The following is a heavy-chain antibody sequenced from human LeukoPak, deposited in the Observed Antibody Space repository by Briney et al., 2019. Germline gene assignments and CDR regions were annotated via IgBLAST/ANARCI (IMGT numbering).Heavy chain of an antibody. J-gene: IGHJ6*03. V-gene: IGHV3-21*01. CDR1: GFTFSSYA. Sequence: GGSLRLSCAASGFTFSSYAMSWVRQAPGKGLEWVSSISSSSSYIYYADSVKGRFTISRDNAKNSLYLQMNSLRAEDTAVYYCARVPLIAAAGLYYYYYMDVWGKGTTVTVSS. CDR2: ISSSSSYI. CDR3: ARVPLIAAAGLYYYYYMDV. D-gene: IGHD6-13*01.